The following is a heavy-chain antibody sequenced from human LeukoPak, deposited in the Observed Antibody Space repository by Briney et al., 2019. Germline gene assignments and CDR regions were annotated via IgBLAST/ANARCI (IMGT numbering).Heavy chain of an antibody. CDR3: ARDPPSVGATWGHDY. D-gene: IGHD1-26*01. CDR1: GFTFASHA. J-gene: IGHJ4*02. CDR2: ISSSSSYI. Sequence: GGSLRLSCAPSGFTFASHAMTWVRQAPGKGLEWVSSISSSSSYIYYADSVKGRFTISRDNAKNSLYLQMNSLRAEDTAVYYCARDPPSVGATWGHDYWGQGTLVTVSS. V-gene: IGHV3-21*01.